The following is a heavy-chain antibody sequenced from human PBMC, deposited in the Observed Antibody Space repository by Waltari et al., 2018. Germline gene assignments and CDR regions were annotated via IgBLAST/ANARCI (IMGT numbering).Heavy chain of an antibody. CDR1: GGTFSSSA. CDR2: IIPILGIA. CDR3: ARDKSESGWLPYYFDY. D-gene: IGHD6-19*01. V-gene: IGHV1-69*04. J-gene: IGHJ4*02. Sequence: QVQLVQSGAEVKKPGSSVKVSCKASGGTFSSSAISWVRQAPGQGLEWMGGIIPILGIANYAQKFQGRVTITADESTSTAYMELSSLRSEDTAVYYCARDKSESGWLPYYFDYWGQGTLVTVSS.